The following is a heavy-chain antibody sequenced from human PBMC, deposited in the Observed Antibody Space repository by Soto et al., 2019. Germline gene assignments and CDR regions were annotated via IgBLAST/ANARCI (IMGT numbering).Heavy chain of an antibody. J-gene: IGHJ6*02. CDR1: GYTFTRSG. CDR2: INGYNGNT. CDR3: ARMGDVPYYYYGMAV. Sequence: QVQLVQSGAEVKKPGASVKVSCKASGYTFTRSGISWVRQAPGQGLEWMGWINGYNGNTNYTQKIQGRITMTTDTPASTAYMELRSLRSDDPALYYCARMGDVPYYYYGMAVWGQGTTVIVSS. D-gene: IGHD3-16*01. V-gene: IGHV1-18*01.